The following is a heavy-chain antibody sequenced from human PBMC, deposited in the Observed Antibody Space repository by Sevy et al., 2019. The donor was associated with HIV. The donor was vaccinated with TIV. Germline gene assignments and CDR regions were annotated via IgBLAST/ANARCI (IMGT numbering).Heavy chain of an antibody. D-gene: IGHD3-10*01. V-gene: IGHV1-69*13. Sequence: ASVKVSCKASGGSFSTYGFGWVRQSPGQGPEWMGGIIPLFGTTNYAQKFQGRVRITADESTSTAYMELSSLGSEDTAVYYCATPGADHYFGSGTYFDAFHIWGQGTMVTVSS. CDR3: ATPGADHYFGSGTYFDAFHI. J-gene: IGHJ3*02. CDR1: GGSFSTYG. CDR2: IIPLFGTT.